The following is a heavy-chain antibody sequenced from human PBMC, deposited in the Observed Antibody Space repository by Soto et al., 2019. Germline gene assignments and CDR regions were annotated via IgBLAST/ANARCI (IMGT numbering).Heavy chain of an antibody. J-gene: IGHJ6*02. D-gene: IGHD1-20*01. Sequence: GGSLRLSCAASGFTFSSYAMHWVRQAPGKGLEWVAVISYDGSNKYYADSVKGRFTISRDNSKNTLYLQMNSLRAEDTAVYYCARDSAGPYNWNYAGMDVWGQGTTVTVSS. CDR2: ISYDGSNK. V-gene: IGHV3-30-3*01. CDR1: GFTFSSYA. CDR3: ARDSAGPYNWNYAGMDV.